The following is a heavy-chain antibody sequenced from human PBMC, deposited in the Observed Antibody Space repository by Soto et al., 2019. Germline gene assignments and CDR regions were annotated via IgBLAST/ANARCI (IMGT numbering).Heavy chain of an antibody. CDR3: ERCSSSGLPFDY. CDR2: IYYSGST. J-gene: IGHJ4*02. V-gene: IGHV4-31*03. D-gene: IGHD3-22*01. CDR1: GGSISSGGYY. Sequence: SETLSLTCTVSGGSISSGGYYWSWIRQHPGKGLEWIGYIYYSGSTYYNPSLKSRVTISVDTSKNQFSLKLSSVTAADTAVYYCERCSSSGLPFDYWGQGTLVTVSS.